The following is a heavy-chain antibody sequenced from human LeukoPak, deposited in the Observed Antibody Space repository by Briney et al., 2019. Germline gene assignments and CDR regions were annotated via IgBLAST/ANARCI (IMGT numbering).Heavy chain of an antibody. J-gene: IGHJ4*02. D-gene: IGHD4-17*01. CDR3: ARGDHYAPDPY. V-gene: IGHV4-39*07. Sequence: PSETLSLTCTVSGGSISSSSYYWGWIRQPPGKGLEWIGSIYYSGSTYYNPSLKSRVTISVDTSKSKNQFSLKLTSVTAADTAVYYCARGDHYAPDPYWGQGTLVTVSS. CDR1: GGSISSSSYY. CDR2: IYYSGST.